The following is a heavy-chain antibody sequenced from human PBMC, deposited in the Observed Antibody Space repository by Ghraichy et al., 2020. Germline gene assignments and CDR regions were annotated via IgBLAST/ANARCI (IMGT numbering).Heavy chain of an antibody. Sequence: ASVKVSCKVSGYTLTELSMHWVRQAPGKGLEWMGGFDPEDGETIYAQKFQGRVTMTEDTSTDTAYMELSSLRSEDTAVYYCATDVTIFGVVIRTDAFDIWGQGTMVTVSS. CDR2: FDPEDGET. D-gene: IGHD3-3*01. V-gene: IGHV1-24*01. CDR3: ATDVTIFGVVIRTDAFDI. CDR1: GYTLTELS. J-gene: IGHJ3*02.